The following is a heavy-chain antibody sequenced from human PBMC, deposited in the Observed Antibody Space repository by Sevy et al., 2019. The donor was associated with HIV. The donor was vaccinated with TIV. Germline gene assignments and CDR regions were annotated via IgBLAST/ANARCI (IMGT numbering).Heavy chain of an antibody. CDR2: ISSSSSTI. V-gene: IGHV3-48*01. D-gene: IGHD2-2*01. CDR1: GFTFSSYS. CDR3: ARDTFVVVPAAIPYYYGMDV. J-gene: IGHJ6*02. Sequence: GGSLRLSCAASGFTFSSYSMNWVRQAPGKGLEWVSYISSSSSTIYYADSVKGRFTISRDNAKNSLYLQMNSLRAEDTAVYYCARDTFVVVPAAIPYYYGMDVWGQGTTVTVSS.